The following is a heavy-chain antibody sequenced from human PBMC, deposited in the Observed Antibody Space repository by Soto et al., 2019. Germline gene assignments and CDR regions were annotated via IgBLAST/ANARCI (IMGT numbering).Heavy chain of an antibody. CDR2: ISARGGSS. D-gene: IGHD5-12*01. CDR1: GFSFSSYA. Sequence: EVQLLESGGDLVQPGGSLRLACAASGFSFSSYAMVWVRQAPGKGLDWVSVISARGGSSYFADSVKGRFTISRDNSKNGLSLEMNSLRAEDTAIYFCAKGSIEYSASVDHWCQGTLVLVSS. CDR3: AKGSIEYSASVDH. V-gene: IGHV3-23*01. J-gene: IGHJ4*02.